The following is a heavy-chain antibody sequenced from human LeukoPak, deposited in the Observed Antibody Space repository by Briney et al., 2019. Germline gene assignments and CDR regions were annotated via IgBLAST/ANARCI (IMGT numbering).Heavy chain of an antibody. CDR1: GFTFSNYW. D-gene: IGHD5-24*01. Sequence: GGSLRLSCAASGFTFSNYWMIWVRQAPGKGLEWVGSIKRDGSEKRYADSVRGRFSISRDNAQTSLYLQMNSLRAEDTAVYYCARASDPWLQLTWGQGTLVTVSS. V-gene: IGHV3-7*05. CDR3: ARASDPWLQLT. J-gene: IGHJ5*02. CDR2: IKRDGSEK.